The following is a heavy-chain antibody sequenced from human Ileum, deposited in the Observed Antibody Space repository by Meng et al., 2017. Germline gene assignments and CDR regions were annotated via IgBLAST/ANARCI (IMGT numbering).Heavy chain of an antibody. CDR1: GDSISTTNYS. V-gene: IGHV4-39*07. CDR2: LYSSGSA. D-gene: IGHD1-1*01. J-gene: IGHJ4*02. Sequence: GPGLVQPSGTLAHTCTCLGDSISTTNYSWGWIRQPPGRGLEWIGTLYSSGSAFYNPALEGRVTTSIDTSRNQFSLKLNSVSAADTAVYYCARKMSGTMLDFWGPGTLVTVSS. CDR3: ARKMSGTMLDF.